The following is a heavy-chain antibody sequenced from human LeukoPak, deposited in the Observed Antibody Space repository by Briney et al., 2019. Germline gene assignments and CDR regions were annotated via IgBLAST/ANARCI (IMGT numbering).Heavy chain of an antibody. D-gene: IGHD3-22*01. V-gene: IGHV3-49*03. CDR3: TRDLPYYYDSSGYSGY. CDR2: IRSKAYGGTT. J-gene: IGHJ4*02. Sequence: GGSLRLSCTACGFTFGDYAMNWLRQAPGKGREWVGSIRSKAYGGTTEYAASVKGRFTTSRDDSKSIAYLQMNSLKNEDTAVYYCTRDLPYYYDSSGYSGYWGQGTLVTVSS. CDR1: GFTFGDYA.